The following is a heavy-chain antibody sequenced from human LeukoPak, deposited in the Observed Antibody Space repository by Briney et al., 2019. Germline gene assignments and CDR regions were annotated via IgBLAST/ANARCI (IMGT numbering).Heavy chain of an antibody. CDR1: GFTFRSYW. CDR3: TRVRSSSWYDY. Sequence: GGSLRLSCAASGFTFRSYWMHWVRQAPGKGLVWVSRISGDGTTTTYADSVKGRFTISRDNAKNTLFLQMNSLRVDDTAVYYCTRVRSSSWYDYWGQGALVTVSS. D-gene: IGHD6-13*01. CDR2: ISGDGTTT. J-gene: IGHJ4*02. V-gene: IGHV3-74*01.